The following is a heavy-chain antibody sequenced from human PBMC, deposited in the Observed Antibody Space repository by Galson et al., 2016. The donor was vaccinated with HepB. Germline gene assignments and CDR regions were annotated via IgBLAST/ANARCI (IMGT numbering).Heavy chain of an antibody. D-gene: IGHD6-13*01. CDR3: AVRYSSIWYFQY. CDR2: INANENKI. Sequence: SLRLSCAASGFTFSTYWMTWVRQAPGKGLEWVSNINANENKINYVDSVKGRFTNSRDNSKNTLYLQMNSLGAEDTAIYYCAVRYSSIWYFQYCGRGTLVSVSS. J-gene: IGHJ1*01. V-gene: IGHV3-7*05. CDR1: GFTFSTYW.